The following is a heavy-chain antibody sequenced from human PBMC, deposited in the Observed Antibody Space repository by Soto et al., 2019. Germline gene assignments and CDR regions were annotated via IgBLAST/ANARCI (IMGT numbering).Heavy chain of an antibody. J-gene: IGHJ3*02. CDR3: ARGYGGNSAALDI. V-gene: IGHV3-33*01. CDR2: IWYDSSKK. Sequence: QVQLVESGGGVAQPGRSLTLSCAASGFTFSNYGMHWVRQAPGKGLDWVAIIWYDSSKKYYADSVKGRFTISRDNSKSTLYLQMNSLRAEDTAVYYCARGYGGNSAALDIWGQGTMVTVSS. CDR1: GFTFSNYG. D-gene: IGHD4-17*01.